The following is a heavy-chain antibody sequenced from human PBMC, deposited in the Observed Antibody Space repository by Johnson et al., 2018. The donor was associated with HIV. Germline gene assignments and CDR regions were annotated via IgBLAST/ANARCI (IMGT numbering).Heavy chain of an antibody. V-gene: IGHV3-66*02. CDR3: ARGRGYSGYDPPAAFDI. CDR2: IYSGGST. J-gene: IGHJ3*02. D-gene: IGHD5-12*01. Sequence: VQLVESGGGLVQPGGSLRLSCAASGFTVSSNYMSWVRQAPGKGLEWVSVIYSGGSTYYADSVKGRFTISRDTSKNTLYLQMNSLRAEDTAVYYCARGRGYSGYDPPAAFDIWGQGTMVTVSS. CDR1: GFTVSSNY.